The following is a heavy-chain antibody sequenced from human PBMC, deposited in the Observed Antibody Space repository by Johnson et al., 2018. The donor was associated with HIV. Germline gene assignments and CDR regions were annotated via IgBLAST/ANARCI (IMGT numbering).Heavy chain of an antibody. CDR2: ISYDGSNK. CDR3: AREGVSGSYYDAFD. D-gene: IGHD1-26*01. V-gene: IGHV3-30*03. CDR1: GFTVSSFG. Sequence: QVQLVESGGGVGQPGRSLRLICAASGFTVSSFGMEWVRQAPGKGLEWVALISYDGSNKYHADSVKGRFTISRDNSKNTLFLQIDSLRADDTAVYYCAREGVSGSYYDAFD. J-gene: IGHJ3*01.